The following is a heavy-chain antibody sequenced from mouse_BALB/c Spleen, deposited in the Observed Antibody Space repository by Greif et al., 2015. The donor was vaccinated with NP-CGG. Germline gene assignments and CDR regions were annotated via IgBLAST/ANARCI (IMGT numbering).Heavy chain of an antibody. CDR2: IYPGNSDT. V-gene: IGHV1-5*01. J-gene: IGHJ3*01. D-gene: IGHD3-2*01. CDR1: GYSFTSYW. CDR3: TRVRRLGSAWFAY. Sequence: EVQLQQSGTVLARPGASVKMSCKASGYSFTSYWMHWVKQRPGQGLEWIGVIYPGNSDTSYDQKFKGKAKLTAVTSASTAYMELSSLTNEDSAVYYCTRVRRLGSAWFAYWGQGTLVTVSA.